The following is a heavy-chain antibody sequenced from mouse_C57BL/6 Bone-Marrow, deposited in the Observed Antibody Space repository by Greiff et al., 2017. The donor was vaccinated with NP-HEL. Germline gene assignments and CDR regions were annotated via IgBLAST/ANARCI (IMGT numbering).Heavy chain of an antibody. CDR3: ARLTYFDV. J-gene: IGHJ1*03. Sequence: QVQLQQSGPELVKPGASVKISCKASGYAFSSSWLNWVKQRPGKGLEWIGRIYPGDGETNYNGKCKGKATLTADKSSSTAYMQLSSLTSEDSAVYFCARLTYFDVWGTGTTVTVSS. CDR2: IYPGDGET. CDR1: GYAFSSSW. D-gene: IGHD4-1*01. V-gene: IGHV1-82*01.